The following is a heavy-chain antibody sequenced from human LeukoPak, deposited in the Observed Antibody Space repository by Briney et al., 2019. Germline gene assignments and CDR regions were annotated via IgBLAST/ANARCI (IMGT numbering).Heavy chain of an antibody. CDR3: ARRENYYYYYGMDV. V-gene: IGHV1-8*01. CDR1: GYTFTSYD. D-gene: IGHD5-24*01. Sequence: ASVKVSCKASGYTFTSYDINWVRQATGQGLEWMGWMNPNSGNTGYAQKFQGRVTMTRSTSISTAYMELSSLRSEDTAVYYCARRENYYYYYGMDVWGQGTTVTVSS. J-gene: IGHJ6*02. CDR2: MNPNSGNT.